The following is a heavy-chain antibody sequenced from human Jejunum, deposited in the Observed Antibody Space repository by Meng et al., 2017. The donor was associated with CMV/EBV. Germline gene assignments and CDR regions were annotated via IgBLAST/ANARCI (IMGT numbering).Heavy chain of an antibody. J-gene: IGHJ3*02. CDR1: GFTFSTYG. D-gene: IGHD3-16*01. V-gene: IGHV3-13*01. CDR2: IGTVGDT. Sequence: CAASGFTFSTYGMHWVRQATGKGLEWVSGIGTVGDTYYPDSVKGRFTISREHAKNSLYLQMNSLRAGDTAVYYCARDGGLGALDIWGQGTMVTVSS. CDR3: ARDGGLGALDI.